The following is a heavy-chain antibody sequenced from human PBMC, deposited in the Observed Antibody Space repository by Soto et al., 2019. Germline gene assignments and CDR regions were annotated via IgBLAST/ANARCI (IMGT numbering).Heavy chain of an antibody. CDR3: ARGDSSSYYYYYGMDV. CDR1: GFTFSSYG. CDR2: IWYDGSNK. J-gene: IGHJ6*02. D-gene: IGHD6-6*01. Sequence: GGSLRLSCAASGFTFSSYGMHWVRQAPGKGLEWVAVIWYDGSNKYYADSVKGRFTISRDNSKNTLYLQMNSLRAEDTAVYYCARGDSSSYYYYYGMDVWGQGTTVTVSS. V-gene: IGHV3-33*01.